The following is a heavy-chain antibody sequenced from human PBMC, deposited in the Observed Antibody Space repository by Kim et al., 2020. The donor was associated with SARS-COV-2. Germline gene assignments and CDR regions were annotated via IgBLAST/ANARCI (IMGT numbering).Heavy chain of an antibody. CDR3: ARGRGVDY. CDR1: GFTFGGNW. CDR2: INQDGSQK. Sequence: GGSLRLSCAASGFTFGGNWMTWVRRAAGKGLEWVACINQDGSQKYYVDSAKGRFTISRDNAKNSVYLQMNSLRGEDTAVYYCARGRGVDYWGQGTLVTVSS. J-gene: IGHJ4*02. V-gene: IGHV3-7*04.